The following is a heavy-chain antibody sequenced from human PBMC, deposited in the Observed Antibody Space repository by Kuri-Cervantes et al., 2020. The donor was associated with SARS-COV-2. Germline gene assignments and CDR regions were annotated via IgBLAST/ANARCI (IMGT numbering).Heavy chain of an antibody. CDR1: GGSISSYY. J-gene: IGHJ5*02. CDR2: IYYSGST. Sequence: SETLSLTCTVSGGSISSYYWSWIRQPPGKGLGWIGYIYYSGSTNYNPSLKSRVTISVDTSKNQFSLKLSSVTAADTAVYYCARELGLTTVNWFDPWGQGTLVTVSS. V-gene: IGHV4-59*01. D-gene: IGHD4-17*01. CDR3: ARELGLTTVNWFDP.